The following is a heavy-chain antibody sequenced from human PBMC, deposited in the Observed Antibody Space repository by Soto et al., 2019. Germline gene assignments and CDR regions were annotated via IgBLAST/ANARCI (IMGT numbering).Heavy chain of an antibody. CDR1: GFTFSSYA. CDR2: ISGSGGST. V-gene: IGHV3-23*01. J-gene: IGHJ6*02. D-gene: IGHD3-10*02. Sequence: GGSLRLSCAASGFTFSSYAMSWVRQAPGKGLEWVSAISGSGGSTYYADSVKGRFTISRDNSKNTLYLQMNSLRAEDTAVYYCAKPMSYDYYYYGMDVWGQGTTVTVSS. CDR3: AKPMSYDYYYYGMDV.